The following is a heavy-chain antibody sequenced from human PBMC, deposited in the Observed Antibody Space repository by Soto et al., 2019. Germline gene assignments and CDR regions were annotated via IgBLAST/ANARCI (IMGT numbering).Heavy chain of an antibody. V-gene: IGHV3-30-3*01. CDR1: GFTSSSYV. CDR3: ARAGCDGGSCYTLVGLRYGMDV. D-gene: IGHD2-15*01. J-gene: IGHJ6*02. Sequence: QVQLVESGGGVVQPGRSLRLSCAASGFTSSSYVMYWVRQAPGKVLEWVAVISYDGNNKYYADSVKGRFTISRDNSKNTLYLQMNSLRAEDTAVYYCARAGCDGGSCYTLVGLRYGMDVWGQGTTVTVSS. CDR2: ISYDGNNK.